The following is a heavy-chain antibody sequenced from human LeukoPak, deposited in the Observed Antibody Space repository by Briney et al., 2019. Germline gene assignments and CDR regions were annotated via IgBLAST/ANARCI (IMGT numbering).Heavy chain of an antibody. V-gene: IGHV3-30*18. CDR2: ISYDGSNK. Sequence: GGSLRLSCAASGFTFSSYGMHWVRQAPGKGLEWVAVISYDGSNKYYADSVKGRFTISRDNSKNTLYLQMNSLRAEDTAVYYCAKVTSTSSPWGQGTLVTVSS. D-gene: IGHD3-16*01. CDR3: AKVTSTSSP. CDR1: GFTFSSYG. J-gene: IGHJ5*02.